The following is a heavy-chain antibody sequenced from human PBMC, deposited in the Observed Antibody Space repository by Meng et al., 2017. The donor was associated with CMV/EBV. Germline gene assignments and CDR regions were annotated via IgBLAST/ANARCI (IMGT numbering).Heavy chain of an antibody. J-gene: IGHJ5*02. CDR3: ARDPHSSSWYGWFDP. Sequence: VQLHMLGQGLVKPSQNPRLPRAISGDSVSVSRVAWNWIRQSPSRGLECLGRTYYRSKWYNDYAVSVKSRITINPDTSKNQFSLQLNSVTPEDTAVYYCARDPHSSSWYGWFDPWGQGTLVTVSS. CDR2: TYYRSKWYN. D-gene: IGHD6-13*01. V-gene: IGHV6-1*01. CDR1: GDSVSVSRVA.